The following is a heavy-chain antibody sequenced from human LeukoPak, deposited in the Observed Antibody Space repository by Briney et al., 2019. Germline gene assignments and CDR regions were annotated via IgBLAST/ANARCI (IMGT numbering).Heavy chain of an antibody. D-gene: IGHD2-15*01. CDR2: ISSGSSYI. Sequence: GGSLRLSCAASGFTFSRYSMNWVRQAPGKGLEWVSSISSGSSYIYYADSVKGRFTISRDNAKNSLYLQMNSLRAEDTAVYYCAGGSGYCSGGSCSDYWGQGTLVTVSS. CDR3: AGGSGYCSGGSCSDY. J-gene: IGHJ4*02. V-gene: IGHV3-21*01. CDR1: GFTFSRYS.